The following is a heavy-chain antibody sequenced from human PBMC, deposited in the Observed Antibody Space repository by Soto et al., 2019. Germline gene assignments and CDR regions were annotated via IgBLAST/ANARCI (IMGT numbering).Heavy chain of an antibody. J-gene: IGHJ6*02. CDR1: GYTFTXYG. CDR3: ARDQVSYYDFCCGYYSPYYYFYGMDV. Sequence: ASVKVSWKASGYTFTXYGISWVRQAPGQGLEWMGWISAYNGNTNYAQKLQGRVTITTVTSTSTAYMELRILRSDDTAVYYCARDQVSYYDFCCGYYSPYYYFYGMDVWGQGTTVTVSS. CDR2: ISAYNGNT. V-gene: IGHV1-18*01. D-gene: IGHD3-3*01.